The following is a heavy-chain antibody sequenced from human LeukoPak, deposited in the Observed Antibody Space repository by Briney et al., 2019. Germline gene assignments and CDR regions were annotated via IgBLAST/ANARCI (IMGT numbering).Heavy chain of an antibody. J-gene: IGHJ5*02. CDR2: IYIVGST. Sequence: GGSLRLSCAASGFSVSSKYMSWVRQAPGKGGEWVSVIYIVGSTYYADSVTGRFTISRDNSKNTLYLQMNRLRAEDTAVYYCARIVVNSIAVAHWFDPWGQGTLVTVSS. D-gene: IGHD6-19*01. V-gene: IGHV3-53*01. CDR1: GFSVSSKY. CDR3: ARIVVNSIAVAHWFDP.